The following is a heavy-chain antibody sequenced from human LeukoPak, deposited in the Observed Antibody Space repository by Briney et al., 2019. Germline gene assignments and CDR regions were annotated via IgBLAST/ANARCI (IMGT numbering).Heavy chain of an antibody. D-gene: IGHD2-21*02. Sequence: GASVKVSCKASGYTFTSYGISWVRQAPGQGLEWMGWISAYNGNTNYGQKLQGRVTMTTDTSTSTAYMELKSLRSDDTAVYYCARPHFLSLVVTVDYGMDVWGQGTTVTVSS. J-gene: IGHJ6*02. V-gene: IGHV1-18*01. CDR2: ISAYNGNT. CDR3: ARPHFLSLVVTVDYGMDV. CDR1: GYTFTSYG.